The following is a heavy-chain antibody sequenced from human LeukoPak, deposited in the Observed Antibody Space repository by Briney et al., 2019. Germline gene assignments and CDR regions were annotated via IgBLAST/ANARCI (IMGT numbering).Heavy chain of an antibody. J-gene: IGHJ3*02. CDR3: AREDMIKHAFDI. CDR1: GFIVSSNY. D-gene: IGHD3-22*01. Sequence: GGSLRLSCAASGFIVSSNYMNWVRQAPGKGLEWVSVIYNGGNTYYAESVKGRFTISRDNSKNTLYLQMNSLRAEDTAVYYCAREDMIKHAFDIWGQGTMVTVSS. CDR2: IYNGGNT. V-gene: IGHV3-66*01.